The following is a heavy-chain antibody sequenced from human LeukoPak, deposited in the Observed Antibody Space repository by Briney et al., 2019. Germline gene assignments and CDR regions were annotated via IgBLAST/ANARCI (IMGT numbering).Heavy chain of an antibody. Sequence: ASVKVSCKASGYTFTGYYMHWVRQAPGQGLEWMGWINPNSGGTNYAQKFQGRVTMTRDTSISTAYMELSRLRSDDTAVYYCARVYGGSYLIDYWGQGTLVTVSS. V-gene: IGHV1-2*02. CDR2: INPNSGGT. D-gene: IGHD4-17*01. J-gene: IGHJ4*02. CDR3: ARVYGGSYLIDY. CDR1: GYTFTGYY.